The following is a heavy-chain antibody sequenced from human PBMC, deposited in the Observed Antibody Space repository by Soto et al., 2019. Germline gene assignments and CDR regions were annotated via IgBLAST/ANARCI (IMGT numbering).Heavy chain of an antibody. J-gene: IGHJ5*02. V-gene: IGHV1-69*02. CDR1: GGTFSSYT. D-gene: IGHD2-15*01. CDR3: ARGSSWAATWEEGLSDP. CDR2: IIPILGIA. Sequence: SVKVSCKASGGTFSSYTISWVRQAPGQGLEWMGRIIPILGIANYAQKFQGRVTITADKSTSTAYMELSSLRSEDTAVYYCARGSSWAATWEEGLSDPWGQGTLFTVSS.